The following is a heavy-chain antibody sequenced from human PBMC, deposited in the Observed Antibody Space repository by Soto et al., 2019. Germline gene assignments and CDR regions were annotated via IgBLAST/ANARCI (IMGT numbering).Heavy chain of an antibody. CDR2: ISAYNGNT. V-gene: IGHV1-18*01. J-gene: IGHJ6*02. Sequence: ASVKVSCKASGYTFTSYGISWVRQAPGQGLEWMGWISAYNGNTNYAQKLQGRVTMTTDTSTSTAYMELRSLRSDDTAVYYCARDPYRSSWPKPPHYYYYGMDVWGQGTTVTVSS. D-gene: IGHD6-13*01. CDR1: GYTFTSYG. CDR3: ARDPYRSSWPKPPHYYYYGMDV.